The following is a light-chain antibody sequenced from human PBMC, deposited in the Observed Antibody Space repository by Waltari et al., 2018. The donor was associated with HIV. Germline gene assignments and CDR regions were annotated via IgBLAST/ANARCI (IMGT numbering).Light chain of an antibody. V-gene: IGKV4-1*01. CDR3: QQYYDTPLT. J-gene: IGKJ4*01. CDR2: WAS. CDR1: QSVLYSSNNKNY. Sequence: DIVMTQSPDSLAVSLGERATINCKSSQSVLYSSNNKNYLAWYQQKPGQPPKLLIYWASTRESGVPDRFSGSGSGTDFTLTISSLQAEDVAVYYCQQYYDTPLTFGGGTKVEIK.